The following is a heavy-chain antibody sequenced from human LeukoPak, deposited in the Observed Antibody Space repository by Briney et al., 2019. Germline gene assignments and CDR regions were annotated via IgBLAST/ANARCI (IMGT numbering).Heavy chain of an antibody. CDR2: ISSNGGST. D-gene: IGHD2/OR15-2a*01. CDR3: ARLGIVERDAFDI. CDR1: GFTFSSYA. Sequence: PGGSLRLSCAASGFTFSSYAMHWVRQAPGKGLEYVSAISSNGGSTYYANSVKGRFTISRDNSKNTLYLQMGSLRAEDMAVYYCARLGIVERDAFDIWGRGTMVTVSS. V-gene: IGHV3-64*01. J-gene: IGHJ3*02.